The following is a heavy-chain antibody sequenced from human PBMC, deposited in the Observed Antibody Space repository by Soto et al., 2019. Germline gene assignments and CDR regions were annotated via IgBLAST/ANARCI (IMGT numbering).Heavy chain of an antibody. CDR1: GGTFSSYA. J-gene: IGHJ4*02. CDR2: IIPIFGTA. CDR3: ARSGRGGGFDY. D-gene: IGHD1-26*01. Sequence: GASVKVSCKASGGTFSSYAISWVRQAPGQGLEWMGGIIPIFGTANYAQKFQGRVTITADESTSTAYMGLSSLRSEDTAVYYCARSGRGGGFDYWGQGTLVTVSS. V-gene: IGHV1-69*13.